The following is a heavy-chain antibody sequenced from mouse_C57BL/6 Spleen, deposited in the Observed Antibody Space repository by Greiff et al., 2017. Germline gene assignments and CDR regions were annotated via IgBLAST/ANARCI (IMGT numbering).Heavy chain of an antibody. J-gene: IGHJ4*01. CDR3: ARRNLYGSREGYAMGY. V-gene: IGHV1-69*01. CDR2: IDPSDSYT. D-gene: IGHD1-1*01. Sequence: QVQLQQPGAELVMPGASVKLSCKASGYTFTSYWMHWVKQRPGQGLEWIGEIDPSDSYTNYNQKFKGKSTLTVDKSSSTAYMQLSSLTSEDSAVYDCARRNLYGSREGYAMGYWGQGTSVTVSS. CDR1: GYTFTSYW.